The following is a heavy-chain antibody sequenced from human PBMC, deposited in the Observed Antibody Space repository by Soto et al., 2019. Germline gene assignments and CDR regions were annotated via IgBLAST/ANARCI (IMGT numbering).Heavy chain of an antibody. CDR2: ISSYNGDT. CDR3: AREGVAPYYYYGMDV. J-gene: IGHJ6*02. CDR1: GYTFTRSG. Sequence: QVQLVQSGAEVKKPGASVKVSCKASGYTFTRSGISWVRQAPGQGPEWMGWISSYNGDTNYAQTFQGRVTMTTDTATRTDYMELRSLRSDETADYYCAREGVAPYYYYGMDVWGQGTPVTVSS. D-gene: IGHD5-12*01. V-gene: IGHV1-18*01.